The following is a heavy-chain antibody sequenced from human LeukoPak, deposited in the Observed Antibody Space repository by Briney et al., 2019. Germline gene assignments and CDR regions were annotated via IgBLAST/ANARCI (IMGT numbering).Heavy chain of an antibody. Sequence: PGGSLRLSCAASGFTFSSYAMSWVRQAPGKGLEWVSAISGSGGSTYYADSVRGRFTISRDNSKNTLYLQMNSLRAEDTAVYYCAKTPRVVVPAYLDYWGQGTLVTVSS. CDR2: ISGSGGST. D-gene: IGHD2-2*01. CDR1: GFTFSSYA. CDR3: AKTPRVVVPAYLDY. V-gene: IGHV3-23*01. J-gene: IGHJ4*02.